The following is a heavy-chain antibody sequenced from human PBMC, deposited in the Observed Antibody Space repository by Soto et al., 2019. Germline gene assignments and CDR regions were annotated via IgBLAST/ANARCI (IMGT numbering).Heavy chain of an antibody. CDR3: AKATRGQCIGAHCYALDV. Sequence: EVQLLESGGGLVQPGGSLRLSCAASGFTFTNYAMNWVRHSPGKGLEWVASVIGTGIDTYHAASVKGRFTISRDNSRNTMYLEMNRLRAEDTAMYHCAKATRGQCIGAHCYALDVGGQGILVTVS. V-gene: IGHV3-23*01. J-gene: IGHJ4*02. CDR1: GFTFTNYA. CDR2: VIGTGIDT. D-gene: IGHD2-15*01.